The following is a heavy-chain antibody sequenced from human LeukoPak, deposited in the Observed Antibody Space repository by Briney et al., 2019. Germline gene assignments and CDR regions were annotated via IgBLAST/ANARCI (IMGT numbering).Heavy chain of an antibody. J-gene: IGHJ4*02. D-gene: IGHD4-17*01. CDR3: AKVDRRLPTVTTRGDFDY. CDR1: GFTFSSYA. CDR2: ISGSGGST. Sequence: PGGSLRLSCAASGFTFSSYAMSWVRQAPGKGLEWVSAISGSGGSTYYADSVKGRFTISRDNSKNTLYLQMNSLRAEDTAVYYCAKVDRRLPTVTTRGDFDYWGQGTLVTVSS. V-gene: IGHV3-23*01.